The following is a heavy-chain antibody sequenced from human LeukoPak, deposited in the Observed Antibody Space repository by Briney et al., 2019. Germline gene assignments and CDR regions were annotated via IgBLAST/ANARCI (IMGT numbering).Heavy chain of an antibody. CDR1: GGSFSGYY. CDR3: ARALGYCSSTSCYFYYYYGMDV. CDR2: INHSGST. Sequence: PSETLSLTCAVYGGSFSGYYWSWIRQPPGKGLEWIGEINHSGSTNYNPSLKSRVTISVDTSKNQFSLKLSSVTAADTAVYYCARALGYCSSTSCYFYYYYGMDVWGQGTTVTVSS. J-gene: IGHJ6*02. D-gene: IGHD2-2*01. V-gene: IGHV4-34*01.